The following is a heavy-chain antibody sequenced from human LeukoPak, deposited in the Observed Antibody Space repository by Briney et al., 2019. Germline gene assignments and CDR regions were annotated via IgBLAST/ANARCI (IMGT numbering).Heavy chain of an antibody. J-gene: IGHJ4*02. D-gene: IGHD6-6*01. CDR1: GYSFTSYW. V-gene: IGHV5-51*01. CDR2: IYPGDPDT. Sequence: GESLKISCKGSGYSFTSYWIGWVRQMPGKGLEWMGIIYPGDPDTRYSPSFQGQVTISADKSISTAYLQWSSLTASDTAMYYCARHTRYSSSSRVFEYWGQGTLVTVSS. CDR3: ARHTRYSSSSRVFEY.